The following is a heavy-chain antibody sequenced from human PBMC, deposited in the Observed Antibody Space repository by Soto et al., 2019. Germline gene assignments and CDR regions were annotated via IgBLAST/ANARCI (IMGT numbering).Heavy chain of an antibody. CDR2: ILPIFGTA. D-gene: IGHD3-3*01. CDR1: GGTFSSYA. Sequence: QVQLVQSGAEVKKPGSSVKVSCKASGGTFSSYAISWVRQAPGQGLEWMGGILPIFGTANYAQKFQGRVTITADESTSTAYMELSSLRSEDTAVYYCASPSKRITIVGVARPTYYYYGMDVWGQGTTVTVSS. J-gene: IGHJ6*02. V-gene: IGHV1-69*01. CDR3: ASPSKRITIVGVARPTYYYYGMDV.